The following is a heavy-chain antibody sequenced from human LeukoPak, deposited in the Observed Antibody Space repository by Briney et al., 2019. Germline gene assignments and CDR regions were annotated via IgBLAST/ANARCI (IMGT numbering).Heavy chain of an antibody. D-gene: IGHD6-19*01. CDR1: GFTFSSYG. CDR2: IRYDGSNK. CDR3: AKVHSSGWEFDY. V-gene: IGHV3-30*02. J-gene: IGHJ4*02. Sequence: PGGSLRLSCAASGFTFSSYGMHWVRQAPGKGLEWVAFIRYDGSNKYYADSVKGRFTTSRDNSKNTLYLQMNSLRTEDTAVYYCAKVHSSGWEFDYWGQGTLVTVSS.